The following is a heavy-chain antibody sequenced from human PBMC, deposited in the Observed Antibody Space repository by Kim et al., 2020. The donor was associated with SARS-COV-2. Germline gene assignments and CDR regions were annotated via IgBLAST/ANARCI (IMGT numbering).Heavy chain of an antibody. V-gene: IGHV3-53*01. D-gene: IGHD3-10*01. J-gene: IGHJ4*02. CDR1: GFIVGSNY. Sequence: GGSLRLSCAASGFIVGSNYMSWVRQAPGKGLEWVSLIYSVGSTYYADSVKGRFTISRDNSKNTLYLQMNGLRVEDTAVYYCARVGGGMSYYGSGTYYLLEYWGQGTLVTVSS. CDR2: IYSVGST. CDR3: ARVGGGMSYYGSGTYYLLEY.